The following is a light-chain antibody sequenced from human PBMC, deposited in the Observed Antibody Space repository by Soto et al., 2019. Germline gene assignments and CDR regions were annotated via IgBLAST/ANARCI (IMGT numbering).Light chain of an antibody. CDR1: DNIDTW. V-gene: IGKV1-5*03. CDR2: KAS. Sequence: DIQMTQSPSTVSASVGDRVAITCRASDNIDTWVAWYQQKPGEAPKLLLYKASKLENGDPSRFAGFGSGTEFTLSIASLQPDDSATYYFRHYNSYSRTSGKGTKVEI. J-gene: IGKJ1*01. CDR3: RHYNSYSRT.